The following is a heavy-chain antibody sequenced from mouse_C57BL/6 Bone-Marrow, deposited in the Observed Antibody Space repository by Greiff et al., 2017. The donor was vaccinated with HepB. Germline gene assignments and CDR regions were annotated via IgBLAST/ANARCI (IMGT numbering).Heavy chain of an antibody. J-gene: IGHJ4*01. D-gene: IGHD2-3*01. V-gene: IGHV1-69*01. CDR3: ARLWLLRGYAMDY. CDR2: IDPSDSYT. CDR1: GYTFTSYW. Sequence: QVQLKQPGAELVMPGASVKLSCKASGYTFTSYWMHWVKQRPGQGLEWIGEIDPSDSYTNYNQKFKGKSTLTVDKSSSTAYMQLSSLTSEDSAVYYCARLWLLRGYAMDYWGQGTSVTVSS.